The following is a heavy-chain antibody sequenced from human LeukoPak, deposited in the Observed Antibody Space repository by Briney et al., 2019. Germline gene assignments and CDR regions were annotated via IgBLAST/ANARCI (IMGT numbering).Heavy chain of an antibody. D-gene: IGHD2-2*01. Sequence: GGSLRLSCAASGFTFSSYSMNWVRQAPGKGLEWVSSISSSSSYIYYADSVKGRFTISRDNAKNSLYLQMNSLRAEDTAVYYCATYSSSNAREFQYWGQGTLVTVSS. CDR1: GFTFSSYS. J-gene: IGHJ1*01. CDR2: ISSSSSYI. V-gene: IGHV3-21*01. CDR3: ATYSSSNAREFQY.